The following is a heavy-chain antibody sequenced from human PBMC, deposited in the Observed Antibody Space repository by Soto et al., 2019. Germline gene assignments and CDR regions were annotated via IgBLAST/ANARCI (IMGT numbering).Heavy chain of an antibody. J-gene: IGHJ4*02. CDR2: IYSGGTT. V-gene: IGHV3-53*01. CDR1: GFTVSNNY. D-gene: IGHD6-13*01. CDR3: ARDPPGIVASGAGG. Sequence: EVQLVESGGGLIQPGGSLRLSCVDSGFTVSNNYMRWVRQAPGKGLEWVSLIYSGGTTHYADSVKGRFTISRDNSKNTLYLQMNSLRVEDTAVYYCARDPPGIVASGAGGWGQGTLVTGSS.